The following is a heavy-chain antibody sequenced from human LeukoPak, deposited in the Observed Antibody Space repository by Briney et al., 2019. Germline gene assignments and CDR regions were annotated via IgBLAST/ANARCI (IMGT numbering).Heavy chain of an antibody. CDR1: GGSISSGGYY. V-gene: IGHV4-30-2*01. J-gene: IGHJ4*02. CDR2: IYHSGST. CDR3: ARGWAARPPSY. Sequence: PSETLSLTCTVSGGSISSGGYYWSWIRQPPGKGLEWIGYIYHSGSTYYNPSLKSRVTISVDRSKDQFSLKLSSVTAADTAVYYCARGWAARPPSYWGQGTLVTVSS. D-gene: IGHD6-6*01.